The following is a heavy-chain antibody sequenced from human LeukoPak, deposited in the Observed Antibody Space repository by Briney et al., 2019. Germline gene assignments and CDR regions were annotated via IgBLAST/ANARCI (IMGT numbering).Heavy chain of an antibody. CDR3: ASESGYSYGYVPFDY. D-gene: IGHD5-18*01. V-gene: IGHV1-2*02. CDR2: INPNSGGT. J-gene: IGHJ4*02. CDR1: GYTFTGYY. Sequence: GASVKVSCKASGYTFTGYYMHWVRQAPGQGLEWIGWINPNSGGTNYAQKFQGRVTMTRATSISPAYMELSRLRSDDTAVYYCASESGYSYGYVPFDYWGQGTLVTVSS.